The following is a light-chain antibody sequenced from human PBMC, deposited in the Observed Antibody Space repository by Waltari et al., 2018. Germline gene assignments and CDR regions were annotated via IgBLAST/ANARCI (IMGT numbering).Light chain of an antibody. CDR3: QQYNSYSLT. J-gene: IGKJ4*01. Sequence: DIEMTQSPSTLSASVGDRVTITCRATQSISSWLAWYQHQTGKAPKILIYKTSYLERGVPLRFSGSGSGTLFTLTITSLQPDDFATYYCQQYNSYSLTFGGGTKVQMK. V-gene: IGKV1-5*03. CDR2: KTS. CDR1: QSISSW.